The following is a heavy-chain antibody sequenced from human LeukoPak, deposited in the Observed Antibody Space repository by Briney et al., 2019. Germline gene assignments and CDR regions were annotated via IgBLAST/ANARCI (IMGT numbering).Heavy chain of an antibody. J-gene: IGHJ4*02. CDR1: GFTFSSYA. Sequence: AGGSLRFSCAASGFTFSSYAMHWVRQAPGKGLEWVAVISYDGSNKYYADSVKGRFTISRDNSKNTLYLQMNSLRAEDTAVYYCARVDPRLPEQPFDYWGQGTLVTVSS. V-gene: IGHV3-30-3*01. D-gene: IGHD1/OR15-1a*01. CDR3: ARVDPRLPEQPFDY. CDR2: ISYDGSNK.